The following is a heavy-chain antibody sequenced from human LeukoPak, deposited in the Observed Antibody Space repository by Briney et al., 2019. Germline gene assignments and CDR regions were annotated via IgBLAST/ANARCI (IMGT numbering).Heavy chain of an antibody. V-gene: IGHV1-18*01. CDR2: ISAYNGNT. J-gene: IGHJ4*02. CDR1: GYTFTSYG. CDR3: ARDHESGGYSGYDPFDY. Sequence: ASVKVSCKASGYTFTSYGISWVRQAPGQGLEWMGWISAYNGNTNYAQKLQGRVTMTTDTSTSTAYMELRSLRSDDTAVYYCARDHESGGYSGYDPFDYWGQGTLVTVS. D-gene: IGHD5-12*01.